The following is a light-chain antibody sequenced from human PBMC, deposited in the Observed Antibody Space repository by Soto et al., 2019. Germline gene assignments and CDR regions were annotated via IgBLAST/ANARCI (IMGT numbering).Light chain of an antibody. V-gene: IGKV1-39*01. Sequence: DIQMTQSPSSLSASVGDRVTITCRASQSISSYLNWYQQKPGKAPKLLIYAASSLQSGLPSRFTGSGSGTDFTLTISSLQPEDFATYYCQQSYNTHSIPFGQGTRLDI. CDR1: QSISSY. J-gene: IGKJ5*01. CDR3: QQSYNTHSIP. CDR2: AAS.